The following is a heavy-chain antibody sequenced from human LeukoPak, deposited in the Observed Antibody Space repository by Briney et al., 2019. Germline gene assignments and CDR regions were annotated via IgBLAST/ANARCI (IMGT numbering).Heavy chain of an antibody. CDR1: GFTFSSYS. J-gene: IGHJ4*02. V-gene: IGHV3-48*01. Sequence: GGSLRLSRAASGFTFSSYSMNWVRQAPGKGLEWVSYISSSSTIYYADSVKGRFTISRDNAKNSLYLQMNSLRAEDTAVYYCAREGSSVDYWGQGTLVTVSS. D-gene: IGHD6-6*01. CDR3: AREGSSVDY. CDR2: ISSSSTI.